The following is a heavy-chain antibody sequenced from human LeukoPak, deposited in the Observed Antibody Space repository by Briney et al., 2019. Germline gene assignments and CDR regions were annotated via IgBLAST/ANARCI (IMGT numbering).Heavy chain of an antibody. V-gene: IGHV3-15*01. CDR1: GFPFSNTW. CDR2: IQSKTDGGTT. J-gene: IGHJ4*02. CDR3: TTAPPHYFGSGSYSDTRYYFDS. Sequence: GGSLRLSCAASGFPFSNTWMSWVRQAPGRGREWVGRIQSKTDGGTTDYAAPVKGRFTISRDDSKNTLYLQMNSLKSEDTAVYYCTTAPPHYFGSGSYSDTRYYFDSWGQGTLVTVSS. D-gene: IGHD3-10*01.